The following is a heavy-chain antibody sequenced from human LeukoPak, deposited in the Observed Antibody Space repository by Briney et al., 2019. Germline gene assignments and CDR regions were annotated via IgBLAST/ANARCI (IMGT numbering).Heavy chain of an antibody. CDR1: GFTFSSYG. J-gene: IGHJ4*02. D-gene: IGHD2-2*01. CDR3: AKDRGYQLLTFDY. CDR2: IRYDGSNK. V-gene: IGHV3-30*02. Sequence: GGSLRLSCAASGFTFSSYGMHWVRQAPGKGLEWVAFIRYDGSNKYYADSVKGRFTISRDNSKNTLYLQMNSLRAEDTAVYYCAKDRGYQLLTFDYWGQGTLVTVSS.